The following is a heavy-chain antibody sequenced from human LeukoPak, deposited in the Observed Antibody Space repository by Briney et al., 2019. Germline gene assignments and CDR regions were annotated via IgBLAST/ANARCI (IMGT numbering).Heavy chain of an antibody. V-gene: IGHV1-46*01. CDR3: ARSASGYYYGMDV. Sequence: ASVKVSCKASGYTFTTYYVHWVRQAPGQGLEWMGIINPSGGSTSYAQKFQGRVTMTRDTSTSTVYMELSSLRSEDTAVYYCARSASGYYYGMDVWGQGTTVTVSS. CDR1: GYTFTTYY. J-gene: IGHJ6*02. CDR2: INPSGGST.